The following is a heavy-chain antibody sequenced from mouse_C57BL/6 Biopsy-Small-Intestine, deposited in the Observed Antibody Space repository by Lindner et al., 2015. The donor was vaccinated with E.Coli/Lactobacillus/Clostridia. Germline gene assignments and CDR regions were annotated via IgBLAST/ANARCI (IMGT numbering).Heavy chain of an antibody. D-gene: IGHD2-1*01. CDR1: GYTFTEYN. J-gene: IGHJ2*01. Sequence: NPGASVKLSCKASGYTFTEYNIYWVKQRSGQGLEWIGWFYPGSGSVMYNEKFKDKATLTADKSSSTVYMELNRLTSEDSAVYFCARHEEGIYYGNFYFDYWGQGTTLTVSS. CDR3: ARHEEGIYYGNFYFDY. CDR2: FYPGSGSV. V-gene: IGHV1-62-2*01.